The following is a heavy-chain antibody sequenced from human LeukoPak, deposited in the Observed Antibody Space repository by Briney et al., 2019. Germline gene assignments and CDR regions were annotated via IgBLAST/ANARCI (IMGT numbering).Heavy chain of an antibody. Sequence: GEPLKISCKGSGYSFTNYWIAWVRQTHGEGLEWMGITYPGDSDTRYSPPFQGQVTISADKSISTAYLQWSSLKASDTAIYYCARRTDSLVYFDYWGQGTLVTVSS. CDR2: TYPGDSDT. V-gene: IGHV5-51*01. CDR3: ARRTDSLVYFDY. D-gene: IGHD5-18*01. J-gene: IGHJ4*02. CDR1: GYSFTNYW.